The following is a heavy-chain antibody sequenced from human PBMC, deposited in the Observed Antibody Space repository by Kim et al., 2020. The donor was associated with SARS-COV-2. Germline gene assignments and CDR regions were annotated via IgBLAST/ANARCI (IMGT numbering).Heavy chain of an antibody. Sequence: NYAQKFQGRVTITADEATSTAYMELSSRRSEDTAGYYCAGRGGPGNAFDIWGQGTMVTVSS. CDR3: AGRGGPGNAFDI. D-gene: IGHD3-10*01. J-gene: IGHJ3*02. V-gene: IGHV1-69*01.